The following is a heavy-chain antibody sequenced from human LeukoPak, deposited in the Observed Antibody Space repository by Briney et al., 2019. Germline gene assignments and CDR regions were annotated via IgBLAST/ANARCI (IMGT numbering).Heavy chain of an antibody. Sequence: SETLSLTCTVSGGSISSGGYYWSWIRQHPGKGLEWIGYIYYSGSTYYNPSLKSRVTISVDTSKNQFSLKLRSVTAADTAVYYCARDPGDSSGYYLGWFDPWGQGTLVTVSS. D-gene: IGHD3-22*01. CDR3: ARDPGDSSGYYLGWFDP. J-gene: IGHJ5*02. CDR1: GGSISSGGYY. V-gene: IGHV4-31*03. CDR2: IYYSGST.